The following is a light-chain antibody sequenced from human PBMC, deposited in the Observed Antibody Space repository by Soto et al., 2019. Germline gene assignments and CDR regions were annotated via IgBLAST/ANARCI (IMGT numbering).Light chain of an antibody. V-gene: IGLV2-8*01. CDR2: DVN. CDR3: SSYAGSKNWV. CDR1: SGDVGGYHY. Sequence: QSALTQPPSASGSPGQSVTISCTGTSGDVGGYHYVSWYQHHPGRAPKLIIYDVNERPSGVPDRFSASKSGNTASLTVSGLQAEDEADYYCSSYAGSKNWVFGGGTQLTVL. J-gene: IGLJ3*02.